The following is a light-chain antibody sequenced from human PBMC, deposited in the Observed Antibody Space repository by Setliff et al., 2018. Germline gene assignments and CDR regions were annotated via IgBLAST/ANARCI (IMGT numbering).Light chain of an antibody. J-gene: IGLJ2*01. CDR2: SHN. CDR1: SSNIGRNG. V-gene: IGLV1-44*01. Sequence: QSALSQPPSASGTPGQRVTISCSGSSSNIGRNGINWYQQFPGMAPKLLISSHNQRPSGVPDRFSASTSGTSASLAISGLQSEDEAEYFCAGWDDSLYAGVFGGGTKVTV. CDR3: AGWDDSLYAGV.